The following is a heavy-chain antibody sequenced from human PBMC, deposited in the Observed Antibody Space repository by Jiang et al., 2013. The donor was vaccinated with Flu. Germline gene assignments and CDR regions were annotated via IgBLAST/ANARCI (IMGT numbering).Heavy chain of an antibody. CDR1: GFIFGSCA. J-gene: IGHJ4*02. D-gene: IGHD3-10*01. CDR3: ARQFYYGGTDKRAFDV. Sequence: VQLVESGGGFVQPGGSLRLSCAASGFIFGSCAMNWVRQAPGRGLEWISSVLASGATTHYADSVRGRFTIFRDNSKNTVFLQMNGLSAEDSAVYYCARQFYYGGTDKRAFDVWGQGALVTVSS. V-gene: IGHV3-23*04. CDR2: VLASGATT.